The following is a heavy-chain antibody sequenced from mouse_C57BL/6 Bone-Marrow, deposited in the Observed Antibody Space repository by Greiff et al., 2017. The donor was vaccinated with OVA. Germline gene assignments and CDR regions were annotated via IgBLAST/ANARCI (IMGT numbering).Heavy chain of an antibody. J-gene: IGHJ4*01. CDR2: IHPYNGDT. D-gene: IGHD1-1*02. CDR1: GYTFTTYS. V-gene: IGHV1-47*01. CDR3: ARDGCRSDYAMDY. Sequence: VQLQQSGAELVKPGASVKLSCKASGYTFTTYSIEWVKQRHGKSLEWIGNIHPYNGDTNYNEKFKGKATLTVEKSSSTAYLELSSLTSDDSAVYYCARDGCRSDYAMDYWGQGTSVTVSS.